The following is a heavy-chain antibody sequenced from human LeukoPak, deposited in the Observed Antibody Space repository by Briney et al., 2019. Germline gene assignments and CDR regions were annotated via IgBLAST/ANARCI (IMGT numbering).Heavy chain of an antibody. CDR3: TNSDDYGDY. CDR2: IAFDDTDR. V-gene: IGHV3-30*18. Sequence: GGSLRLSCAASGFTFRTYGMHWVRQAPGKGLEWVAAIAFDDTDRYYIDSVKGRFTISRDDSKNTLYLHMTSLRAEDTAVYYCTNSDDYGDYWGQGTLVTVSS. CDR1: GFTFRTYG. J-gene: IGHJ4*02.